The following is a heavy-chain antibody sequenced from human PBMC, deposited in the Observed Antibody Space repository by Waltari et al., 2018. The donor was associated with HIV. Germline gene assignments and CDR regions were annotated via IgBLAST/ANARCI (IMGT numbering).Heavy chain of an antibody. J-gene: IGHJ6*02. CDR1: GGSISSSSYY. V-gene: IGHV4-39*07. CDR3: ARDGGGDVPYYYYYYGMDV. Sequence: QLQLQESGPGLVKPSETLSLTCTVSGGSISSSSYYWGWIRQPPGKGLEWIGSIYYSGCTYSNPSLKSRVTISVDTSKNQFSLKLSSVTAADTAVYYCARDGGGDVPYYYYYYGMDVWGQGTTVTVSS. D-gene: IGHD2-21*01. CDR2: IYYSGCT.